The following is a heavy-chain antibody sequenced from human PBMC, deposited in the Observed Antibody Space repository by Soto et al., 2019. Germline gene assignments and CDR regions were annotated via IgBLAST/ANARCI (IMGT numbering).Heavy chain of an antibody. J-gene: IGHJ5*02. Sequence: SETLSLTCTISGASISGFYCSWIRKSAGKGLEWIGRIYATGTTDYNPSLKSRVMMSVDTSKKQFSLKLRSVTAADTAVYYCVRDGSKTLRDWFDHWGQGIPVTVSS. CDR2: IYATGTT. CDR1: GASISGFY. V-gene: IGHV4-4*07. D-gene: IGHD2-2*03. CDR3: VRDGSKTLRDWFDH.